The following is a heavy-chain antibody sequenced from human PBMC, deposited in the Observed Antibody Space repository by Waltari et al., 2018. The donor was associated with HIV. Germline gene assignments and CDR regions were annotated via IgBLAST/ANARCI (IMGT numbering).Heavy chain of an antibody. V-gene: IGHV3-30*01. D-gene: IGHD6-19*01. Sequence: QVQLVESGGGVVQPVRSLRLSCAASGFTFSSYAMHWVRQAPGKGLEWVAVISYDGSNKYYADSVKGRFTISRDNSKNTLYLQMNSLRAEDTAVYYCAREPYSSGLFDYWGQGTLVTVSS. J-gene: IGHJ4*02. CDR3: AREPYSSGLFDY. CDR1: GFTFSSYA. CDR2: ISYDGSNK.